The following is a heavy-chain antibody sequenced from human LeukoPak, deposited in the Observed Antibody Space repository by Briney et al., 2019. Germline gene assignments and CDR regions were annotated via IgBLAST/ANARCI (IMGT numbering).Heavy chain of an antibody. CDR1: DGSMSSYY. J-gene: IGHJ4*02. D-gene: IGHD1-26*01. V-gene: IGHV4-59*08. Sequence: SETLSLTCTVSDGSMSSYYWSWIRQPPGKGLEWIGYIFYSGSTNYNPSLKSRVTLSVDTSKNQFSLKLGSVTAADTAVYYCARQPYMLGAYYFDYWGQGTLVTVSS. CDR2: IFYSGST. CDR3: ARQPYMLGAYYFDY.